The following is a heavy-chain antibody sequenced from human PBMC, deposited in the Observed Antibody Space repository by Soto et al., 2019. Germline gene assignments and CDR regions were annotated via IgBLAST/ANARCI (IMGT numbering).Heavy chain of an antibody. CDR2: INHSGST. D-gene: IGHD1-26*01. CDR1: GGSFSGYY. CDR3: ARRYGGNFDY. J-gene: IGHJ4*02. Sequence: PSETLSLTCAVYGGSFSGYYWSWIRQPPGKGLEWVGEINHSGSTNYNPSLKSRVTISVDTSKNQFSLKLSSVTAADTAVYYCARRYGGNFDYWDQGTLVTVSS. V-gene: IGHV4-34*01.